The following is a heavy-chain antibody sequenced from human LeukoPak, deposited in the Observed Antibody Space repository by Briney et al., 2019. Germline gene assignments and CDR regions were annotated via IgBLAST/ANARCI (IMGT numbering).Heavy chain of an antibody. Sequence: PGGSLRLSCAASGFSFSTYTMNWVRQALGEGLEWVPAINGRGDSTFYADSVKGQFTISRDNSKSTVYLQMNSLRADDTAVYYCAKERQTGDYFTSDFWGQGTLVTVSS. CDR3: AKERQTGDYFTSDF. CDR2: INGRGDST. D-gene: IGHD4-17*01. J-gene: IGHJ4*02. V-gene: IGHV3-23*01. CDR1: GFSFSTYT.